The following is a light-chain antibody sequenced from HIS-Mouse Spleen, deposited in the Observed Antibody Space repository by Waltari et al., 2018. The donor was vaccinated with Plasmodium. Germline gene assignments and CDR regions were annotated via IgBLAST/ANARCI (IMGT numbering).Light chain of an antibody. Sequence: SYELTQPPSVSVSPGQTARITCSGYALPKKYAYWYQQKSGHAPVLVIYEDSKRPSGIPGRFSGSSSGTMATLTISGAQVEDEADYYCYSTDSSGNHRVCGGGTKLTVL. CDR3: YSTDSSGNHRV. CDR2: EDS. CDR1: ALPKKY. V-gene: IGLV3-10*01. J-gene: IGLJ3*02.